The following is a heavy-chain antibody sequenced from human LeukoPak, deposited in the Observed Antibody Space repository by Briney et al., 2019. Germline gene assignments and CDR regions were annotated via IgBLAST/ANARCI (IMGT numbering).Heavy chain of an antibody. J-gene: IGHJ4*02. V-gene: IGHV3-7*01. CDR3: ARNTMTTVTTFYY. CDR2: IKQDGSEK. Sequence: PGGSLRLSCAASGFTFSSYWMSWVRQAPGKGLEWVANIKQDGSEKCYVDSVKGRFTISRDNAKNSLYLQMNSLRAEDTAVYYCARNTMTTVTTFYYWGQGTLVTVSS. CDR1: GFTFSSYW. D-gene: IGHD4-17*01.